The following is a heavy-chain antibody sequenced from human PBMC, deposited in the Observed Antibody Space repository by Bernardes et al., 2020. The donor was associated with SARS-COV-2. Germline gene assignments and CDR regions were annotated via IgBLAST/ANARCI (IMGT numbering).Heavy chain of an antibody. J-gene: IGHJ4*02. D-gene: IGHD2-15*01. CDR3: AKNAGRGRMSDY. Sequence: GGSLRLSCAASGFTFSDSYMSWIRQAPGKGLEWISYISPTSGDIAYADSVKGRFTISRDNAGNSVYLQMNSLRAEDTAMYRCAKNAGRGRMSDYWGQGTPVTV. CDR1: GFTFSDSY. CDR2: ISPTSGDI. V-gene: IGHV3-11*06.